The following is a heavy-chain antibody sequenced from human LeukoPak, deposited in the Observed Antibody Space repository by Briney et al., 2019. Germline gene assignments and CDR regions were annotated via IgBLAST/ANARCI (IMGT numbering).Heavy chain of an antibody. V-gene: IGHV3-21*01. CDR1: GFTFSSYS. CDR3: ARDLGGSSLDYYYYYMDV. J-gene: IGHJ6*03. CDR2: ISSSSGYI. D-gene: IGHD6-13*01. Sequence: GGSLRLSCAASGFTFSSYSMNWVRQAPGKGLEWVSSISSSSGYIYYADSVKGRFTISRDNAKDSLYLQMNSLRAEDTAVYYCARDLGGSSLDYYYYYMDVWGKGTTVTVSS.